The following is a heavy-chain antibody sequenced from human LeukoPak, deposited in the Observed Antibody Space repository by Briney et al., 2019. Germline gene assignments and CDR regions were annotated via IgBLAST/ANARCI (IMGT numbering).Heavy chain of an antibody. J-gene: IGHJ4*02. CDR1: GFTFSSYA. D-gene: IGHD2-2*01. CDR2: ISGSGGST. V-gene: IGHV3-23*01. Sequence: PGGSLRLSCAASGFTFSSYAMSWVRQAPGKGLEWVSAISGSGGSTYYADSVKGRFTISRDNSKNTLYLQMNSLRAEDTAVYYCAKPAPTESDSLVYYFDYWGQGTLVTVSS. CDR3: AKPAPTESDSLVYYFDY.